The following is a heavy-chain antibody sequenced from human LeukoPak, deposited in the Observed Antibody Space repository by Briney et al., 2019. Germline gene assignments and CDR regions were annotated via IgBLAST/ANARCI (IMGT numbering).Heavy chain of an antibody. V-gene: IGHV1-8*03. CDR3: ARQRGTIVGVTATSGFDP. CDR1: GYTFTSYD. J-gene: IGHJ5*02. CDR2: MNPNSGNT. D-gene: IGHD2-21*02. Sequence: GASVKVSCKASGYTFTSYDINWVRQATGQGLEWMGWMNPNSGNTGYAQKFQGRVTITRNTSINTAYMELSNLRSEDTAVYYCARQRGTIVGVTATSGFDPWGQGTLVTVSS.